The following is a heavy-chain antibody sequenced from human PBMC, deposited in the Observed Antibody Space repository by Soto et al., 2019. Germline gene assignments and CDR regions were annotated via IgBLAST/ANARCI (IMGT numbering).Heavy chain of an antibody. V-gene: IGHV4-59*01. CDR1: GGSISNYY. Sequence: PSETLSLTCTVSGGSISNYYWSWIRQPPGKGLEWIGYVFYSGSTNYNPSLKSRVSISVDSSKTQSSLRLGAWTAANTATSNGGRDRSTNFGVDGGGQGTTVTVAS. D-gene: IGHD3-3*01. CDR3: GRDRSTNFGVDG. CDR2: VFYSGST. J-gene: IGHJ6*02.